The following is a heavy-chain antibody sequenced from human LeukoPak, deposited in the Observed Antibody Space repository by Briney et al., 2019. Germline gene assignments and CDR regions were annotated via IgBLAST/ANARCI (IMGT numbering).Heavy chain of an antibody. V-gene: IGHV3-7*03. Sequence: GGSLRLSCAASGFTFSRYWMNWARQAPGKGLEWVASINHNGDVNYYVDSVKGRFTISRDNAKNSLYLQMSNLRAEDTAVYFCARGGGSDVWGQGATVTVSS. D-gene: IGHD2-15*01. J-gene: IGHJ6*02. CDR1: GFTFSRYW. CDR3: ARGGGSDV. CDR2: INHNGDVN.